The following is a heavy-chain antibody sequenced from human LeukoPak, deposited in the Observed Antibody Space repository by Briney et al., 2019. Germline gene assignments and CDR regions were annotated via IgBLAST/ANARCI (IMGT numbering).Heavy chain of an antibody. V-gene: IGHV4-39*01. D-gene: IGHD4-23*01. CDR1: GGSISSGIYY. J-gene: IGHJ1*01. CDR3: ARHGDGGPAEYFRH. CDR2: IYYRGNT. Sequence: SETLSLTCTVSGGSISSGIYYWAWIHQPPGKGLEWIGSIYYRGNTYYNPSLKSRVTLSVDTSKNQFSLNLSSVTAADTAVYYCARHGDGGPAEYFRHWGQGTLVTVSS.